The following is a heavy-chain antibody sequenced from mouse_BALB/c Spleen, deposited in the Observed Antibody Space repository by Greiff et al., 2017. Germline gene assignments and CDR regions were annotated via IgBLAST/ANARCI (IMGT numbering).Heavy chain of an antibody. CDR1: GFTFSSYA. V-gene: IGHV5-9-4*01. CDR3: ASPITTVVATDYAMDY. D-gene: IGHD1-1*01. CDR2: ISSGGSYT. Sequence: EVKLMESGGGLVKPGGSLKLSCAASGFTFSSYAMSWVRQSPEKRLEWVAEISSGGSYTYYPDTVTGRFTISRDNAKNTLYLEMSSLRSEDTAMYYCASPITTVVATDYAMDYWGQGTSVTVSS. J-gene: IGHJ4*01.